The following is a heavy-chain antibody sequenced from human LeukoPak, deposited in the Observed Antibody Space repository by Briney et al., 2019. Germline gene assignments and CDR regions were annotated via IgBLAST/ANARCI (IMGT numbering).Heavy chain of an antibody. CDR1: GFTFSSYW. D-gene: IGHD2-15*01. V-gene: IGHV3-21*01. Sequence: PGGSLRLSCAASGFTFSSYWMHWVRQAPGKGLVWVSSISSSSSYIYYADSVKGRFTISRDNAKNSLYLQMNSLRAEDTAVYYCARNLGYCSGGSCYDYWGQGTLVTVSS. J-gene: IGHJ4*02. CDR3: ARNLGYCSGGSCYDY. CDR2: ISSSSSYI.